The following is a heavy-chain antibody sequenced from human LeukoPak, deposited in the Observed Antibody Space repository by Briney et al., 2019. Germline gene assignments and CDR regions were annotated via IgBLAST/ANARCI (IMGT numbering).Heavy chain of an antibody. D-gene: IGHD1-1*01. Sequence: ASVKVSCKASGYTFTDYYIHWVRQAPGQGLEWMGWINPNTGGTNYAQRFQGRITITWDTSISTGYMELSTLRSDDTAVFYCARGTKPSFLKGLRTGDRGYFDYWGQGTLFTASS. J-gene: IGHJ4*02. CDR1: GYTFTDYY. CDR2: INPNTGGT. V-gene: IGHV1-2*02. CDR3: ARGTKPSFLKGLRTGDRGYFDY.